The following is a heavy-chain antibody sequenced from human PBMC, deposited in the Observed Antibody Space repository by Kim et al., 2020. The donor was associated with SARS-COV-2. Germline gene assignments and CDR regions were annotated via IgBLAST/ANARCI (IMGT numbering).Heavy chain of an antibody. CDR2: MNPNSGNT. J-gene: IGHJ3*02. CDR1: GYTFTSYD. Sequence: ASVKVSCKASGYTFTSYDINWVRQATGQGLEWMGWMNPNSGNTGYAQKFQGRVTMTRNTSISTAYMELSSLRSEDTAVYYCSTVSFCSGGRARCAFDIWGQGTMVTVSS. CDR3: STVSFCSGGRARCAFDI. D-gene: IGHD2-15*01. V-gene: IGHV1-8*01.